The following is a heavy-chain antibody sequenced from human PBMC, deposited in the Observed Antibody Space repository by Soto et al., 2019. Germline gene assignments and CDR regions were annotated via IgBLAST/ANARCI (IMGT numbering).Heavy chain of an antibody. CDR2: FDPEDGET. J-gene: IGHJ5*02. D-gene: IGHD6-25*01. V-gene: IGHV1-24*01. Sequence: ASVKVSCKVSGHPLTELSMHSVRQARGKGLEWMGGFDPEDGETIYAQKFQGRVTVTRDTSISTVYMELSNLRSDDTGVYYSAREGGSDSLAPKNSWVDTWGQGTRVTVSS. CDR3: AREGGSDSLAPKNSWVDT. CDR1: GHPLTELS.